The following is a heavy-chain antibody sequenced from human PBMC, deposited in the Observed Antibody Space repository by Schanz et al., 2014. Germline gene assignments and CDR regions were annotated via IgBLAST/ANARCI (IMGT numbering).Heavy chain of an antibody. J-gene: IGHJ6*02. V-gene: IGHV3-33*01. CDR1: GFIFSSYG. D-gene: IGHD6-13*01. CDR2: IWYDGSNK. Sequence: QVQLVESGGGVVQPGRSLRLSCAASGFIFSSYGLHWVRQAPGKGLEWVAFIWYDGSNKYYADSVKGRFTISRNNSKNTLYLQMNILRGEDTSVYFCARVRRRIATPSTPSFRNYYYYAMDVWGQGTTVTVSS. CDR3: ARVRRRIATPSTPSFRNYYYYAMDV.